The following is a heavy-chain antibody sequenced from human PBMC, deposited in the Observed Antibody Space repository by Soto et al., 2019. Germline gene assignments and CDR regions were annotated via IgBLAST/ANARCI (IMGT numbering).Heavy chain of an antibody. CDR2: ISYDGSNK. J-gene: IGHJ4*03. Sequence: SMSLSWAAAGVTFSNYGMHRVRQAPGKGLEWVAVISYDGSNKYYADSVKGRFTISRDNSKNTLYLQMNSLRAEDTAVYYCAKVQARGYCSGGSCYSDYWGHGTPVIVFS. V-gene: IGHV3-30*18. D-gene: IGHD2-15*01. CDR1: GVTFSNYG. CDR3: AKVQARGYCSGGSCYSDY.